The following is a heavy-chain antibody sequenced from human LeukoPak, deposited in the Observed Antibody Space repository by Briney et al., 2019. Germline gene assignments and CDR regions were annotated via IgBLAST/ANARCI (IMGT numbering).Heavy chain of an antibody. D-gene: IGHD1-26*01. V-gene: IGHV4-39*01. Sequence: SETLSLTCTVSGGSISTTSYYWGWIRQPPGKGLECIGNIYYSGSTYYNPSLKSRVTISVDTSKNQFSLKLSSVTAADTAVYYCARHLRVGATYYFDYWGQGTLVTVSS. CDR3: ARHLRVGATYYFDY. CDR1: GGSISTTSYY. J-gene: IGHJ4*02. CDR2: IYYSGST.